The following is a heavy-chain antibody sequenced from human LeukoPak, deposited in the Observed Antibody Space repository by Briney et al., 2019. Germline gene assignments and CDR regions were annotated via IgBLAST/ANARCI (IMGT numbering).Heavy chain of an antibody. V-gene: IGHV4-59*08. Sequence: PSETLSHTCTVSGGSISSNYWSWIRQPPGKGLEWIGYIYYSGSTNYNSSLKSRVTISVDTSKNQFSLKLSSVTAADTAVYYCARHPADSYSGGCDEDLYFDYWGQGTLVTVSS. J-gene: IGHJ4*02. D-gene: IGHD6-19*01. CDR3: ARHPADSYSGGCDEDLYFDY. CDR1: GGSISSNY. CDR2: IYYSGST.